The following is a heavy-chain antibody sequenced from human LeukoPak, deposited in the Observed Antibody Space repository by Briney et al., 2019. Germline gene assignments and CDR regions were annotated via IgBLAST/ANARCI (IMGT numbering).Heavy chain of an antibody. D-gene: IGHD1-26*01. Sequence: EGSLRLSCAASGFTFDDYGMSWVRQAPGKGLEWVSGINWNGGSTGYADSVKGRFTISRDNAKNSLYLQMNSLRAEDTAVYYCARCVVGATCFDYWGQGTLVTVSS. J-gene: IGHJ4*02. CDR2: INWNGGST. CDR1: GFTFDDYG. V-gene: IGHV3-20*04. CDR3: ARCVVGATCFDY.